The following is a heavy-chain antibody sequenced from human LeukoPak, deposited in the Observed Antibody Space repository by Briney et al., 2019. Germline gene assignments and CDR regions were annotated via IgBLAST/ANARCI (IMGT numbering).Heavy chain of an antibody. J-gene: IGHJ4*02. D-gene: IGHD3-22*01. CDR1: GYTFTGSY. CDR2: IFPILVIA. CDR3: ARVEGINYYDSSGYGADY. Sequence: SAKVSCKASGYTFTGSYMHWVRQAPGQGRECMGRIFPILVIANYAQKFQGRVTITADKSTSTAYMEVSSLRSEDTAVYYCARVEGINYYDSSGYGADYWGQGTLVTVSS. V-gene: IGHV1-69*04.